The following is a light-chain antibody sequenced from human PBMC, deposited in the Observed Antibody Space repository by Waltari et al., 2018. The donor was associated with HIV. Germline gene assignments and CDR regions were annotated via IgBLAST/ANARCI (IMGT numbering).Light chain of an antibody. J-gene: IGKJ4*01. Sequence: PGERATLSCRASHTVDSNYLAWYQQKSGQAPRLLIYGASTRVTGIPYRFSGSGSETDFTLTISRLEPEDFAVYFCQQYGGSPFTFGRGTKVEI. CDR1: HTVDSNY. V-gene: IGKV3-20*01. CDR3: QQYGGSPFT. CDR2: GAS.